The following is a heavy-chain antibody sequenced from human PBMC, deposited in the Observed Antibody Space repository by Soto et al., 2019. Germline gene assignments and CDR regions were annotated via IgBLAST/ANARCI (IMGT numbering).Heavy chain of an antibody. Sequence: EVQLVESWGGLVQPGGTLRLSCAASGFTLSDHYMDWVRQAPEKGLEWVGRVRSKANAHTTEYAASVNGRFTVSSDDSMNSLYLQMHILKTEHTAVYYCVKTSHYCSGTCNVYSWGQGTLVTVSS. CDR3: VKTSHYCSGTCNVYS. D-gene: IGHD3-10*01. CDR1: GFTLSDHY. J-gene: IGHJ4*02. V-gene: IGHV3-72*01. CDR2: VRSKANAHTT.